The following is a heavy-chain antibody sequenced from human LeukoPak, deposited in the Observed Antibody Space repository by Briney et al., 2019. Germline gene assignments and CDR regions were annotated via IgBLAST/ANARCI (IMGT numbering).Heavy chain of an antibody. D-gene: IGHD1-7*01. CDR2: ISYDGSNK. CDR3: ARDFLELTYYFDY. CDR1: GFTFSDYN. Sequence: GGSLRLSCTATGFTFSDYNMNWVRQAPGKGLEWVAVISYDGSNKYYADSVKGRFTISRDNSKNTLYLQMNSLRAEDTAVYYCARDFLELTYYFDYWGQGTLVTVSS. V-gene: IGHV3-30-3*01. J-gene: IGHJ4*02.